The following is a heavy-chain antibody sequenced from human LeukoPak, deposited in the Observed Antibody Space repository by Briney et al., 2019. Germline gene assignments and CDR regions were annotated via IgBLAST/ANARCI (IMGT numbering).Heavy chain of an antibody. CDR2: ISSSSSYI. CDR1: GFTFSSYS. D-gene: IGHD2-15*01. J-gene: IGHJ6*03. V-gene: IGHV3-21*01. Sequence: GGSLRLSCAASGFTFSSYSMNWVRQAPGKGLEWVSSISSSSSYIYYADSVKGRFTISRDNAKNSLYLQMNSLRAEDTAVYYCARMGGGRYSSYYYYYMDVWGKGTTVTISS. CDR3: ARMGGGRYSSYYYYYMDV.